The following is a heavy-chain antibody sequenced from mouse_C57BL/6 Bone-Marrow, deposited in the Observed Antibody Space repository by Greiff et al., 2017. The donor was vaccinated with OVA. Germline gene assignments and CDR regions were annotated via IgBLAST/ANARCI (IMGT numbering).Heavy chain of an antibody. Sequence: QVQLQQSGAELAKPGASVKLSCKASGYTFTSYWMHWVKQRPGQGLEWIGYINPSSGYTKYNQKFKDKATLTADKSSSTAYMQLSSLTYEDSAVDYCASNYYGSSYAWFAYWGQGTLVTVSA. V-gene: IGHV1-7*01. CDR1: GYTFTSYW. CDR3: ASNYYGSSYAWFAY. D-gene: IGHD1-1*01. CDR2: INPSSGYT. J-gene: IGHJ3*01.